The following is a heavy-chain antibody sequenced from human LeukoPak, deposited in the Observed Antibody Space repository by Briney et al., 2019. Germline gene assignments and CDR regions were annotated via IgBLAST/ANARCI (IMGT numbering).Heavy chain of an antibody. V-gene: IGHV3-66*02. J-gene: IGHJ4*02. D-gene: IGHD1-26*01. CDR1: GFTVSSNY. Sequence: PGGSLRLSCAASGFTVSSNYMSWVRQAPGKGLEWVSLIYSGGSTYYADSVKGRFTISRDNSKNTLYLQMNSLRPEDTAVYYCARERTGIVGESGYWGRGTLVTVSS. CDR3: ARERTGIVGESGY. CDR2: IYSGGST.